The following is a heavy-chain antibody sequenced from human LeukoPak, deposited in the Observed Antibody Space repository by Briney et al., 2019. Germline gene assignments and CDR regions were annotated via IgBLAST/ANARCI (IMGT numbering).Heavy chain of an antibody. CDR1: GFTVSSNY. CDR2: IYSDGST. CDR3: ARDRYCGGDCSDAFDI. J-gene: IGHJ3*02. V-gene: IGHV3-53*01. D-gene: IGHD2-21*02. Sequence: TGGSLRLSCAASGFTVSSNYMSWVRQAPGKGLEWVSVIYSDGSTYYADSVKGRFTISRDNAKASLYLQMNSLRDEDTAVYYCARDRYCGGDCSDAFDIWGRGTTVTVSS.